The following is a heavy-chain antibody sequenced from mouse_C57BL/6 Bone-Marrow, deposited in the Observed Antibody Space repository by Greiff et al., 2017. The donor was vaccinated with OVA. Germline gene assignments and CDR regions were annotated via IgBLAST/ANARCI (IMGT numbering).Heavy chain of an antibody. V-gene: IGHV1-54*01. CDR1: GYAFTNYL. CDR2: INPGSGGT. J-gene: IGHJ3*01. Sequence: VKLMESGAELVRPGTSVKVSCKASGYAFTNYLTEWVKQRPGQGLEWIGVINPGSGGTNYNEKFKGKATLTADKSSSTAYMQLSSLTSEDSAVYFCARSGQLRLLFAYWGQGTLVTVSA. D-gene: IGHD3-2*02. CDR3: ARSGQLRLLFAY.